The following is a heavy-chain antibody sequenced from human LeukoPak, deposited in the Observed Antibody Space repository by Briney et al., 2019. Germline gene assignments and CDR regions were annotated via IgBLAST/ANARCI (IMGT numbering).Heavy chain of an antibody. V-gene: IGHV1-46*01. J-gene: IGHJ4*02. D-gene: IGHD6-19*01. CDR2: INPSGGST. Sequence: ASVKVSCKASGYTFTSYYMHWVRQAPGQGLEWMGIINPSGGSTSYAQKFQGRVTMTRDTSTSTVYMELSSLRSEDTAAYYCARAYSSGWSHSYYFDYWGQGTLVTVSS. CDR3: ARAYSSGWSHSYYFDY. CDR1: GYTFTSYY.